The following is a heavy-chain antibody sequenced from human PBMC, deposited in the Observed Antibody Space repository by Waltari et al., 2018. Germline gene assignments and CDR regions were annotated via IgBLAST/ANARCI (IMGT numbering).Heavy chain of an antibody. J-gene: IGHJ4*02. CDR2: LQYNGERK. V-gene: IGHV3-30*02. CDR3: AKGPWYGTSSSGDS. D-gene: IGHD1-26*01. CDR1: GFSFNNFD. Sequence: QVQLVESGGGVVQPGESLRLSCAASGFSFNNFDMHWVRQTPGRGLGWVAGLQYNGERKYYGNSVNGRFTISRDDSRNTVYLHMNSLRDEDTGVYYCAKGPWYGTSSSGDSWGQGTLVLVSS.